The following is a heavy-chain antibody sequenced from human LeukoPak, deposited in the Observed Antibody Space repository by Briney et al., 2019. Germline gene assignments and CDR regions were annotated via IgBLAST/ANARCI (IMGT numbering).Heavy chain of an antibody. D-gene: IGHD3-10*01. Sequence: SETLSLTCTVSGGSISSYYWSWIRQPPGKGLEWIGYIYYSGSTNYNPSLKSRVTISVGTSKNQFSLKLSSVTAADTAVYYCARVGRVRGVIYSGWFDPWGQGTLVTVSS. CDR1: GGSISSYY. CDR3: ARVGRVRGVIYSGWFDP. CDR2: IYYSGST. V-gene: IGHV4-59*01. J-gene: IGHJ5*02.